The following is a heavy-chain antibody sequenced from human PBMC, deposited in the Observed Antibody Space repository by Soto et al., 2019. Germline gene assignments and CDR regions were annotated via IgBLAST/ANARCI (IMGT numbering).Heavy chain of an antibody. CDR1: GFTFGGSA. CDR2: IRSKTNSYAT. D-gene: IGHD6-19*01. Sequence: PGGSLRLSCAASGFTFGGSAMHWVRQASGKGLEWVGHIRSKTNSYATAYAESVKGRFTISRDDSMNTAYLQMNSLKTEDTAVYFSTRQTDAVQWLVVPTDYNFDYWGQGTLVTVSS. V-gene: IGHV3-73*01. J-gene: IGHJ4*02. CDR3: TRQTDAVQWLVVPTDYNFDY.